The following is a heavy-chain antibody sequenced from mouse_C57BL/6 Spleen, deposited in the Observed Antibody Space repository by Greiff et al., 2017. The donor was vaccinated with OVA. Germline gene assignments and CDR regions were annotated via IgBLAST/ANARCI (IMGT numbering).Heavy chain of an antibody. CDR1: GYTFTSYW. CDR2: IDPSDSYT. CDR3: ARYWDRYYFDY. D-gene: IGHD4-1*01. Sequence: VQLQQPGAELVRPGTSVKLSCKASGYTFTSYWMHWVKQRPGQGLEWIGVIDPSDSYTNYNQKFKGKATLTVDTSSSTAYMQLSSLTSEDSAVYYCARYWDRYYFDYWGQGTTLTVSS. V-gene: IGHV1-59*01. J-gene: IGHJ2*01.